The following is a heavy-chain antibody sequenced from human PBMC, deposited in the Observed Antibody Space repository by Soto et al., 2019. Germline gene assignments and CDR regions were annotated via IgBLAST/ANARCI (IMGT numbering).Heavy chain of an antibody. Sequence: EASVKVSCKASGYTFTSYGISWVRQAPGQGLEWMGWISAYNGNTNYAQKLQGRVTMTTDTSTSTAYMELRSLRSDDTAVYYCARHDSSSWYNDAFDIWGQGTMVTVSS. CDR3: ARHDSSSWYNDAFDI. D-gene: IGHD6-13*01. V-gene: IGHV1-18*01. CDR2: ISAYNGNT. J-gene: IGHJ3*02. CDR1: GYTFTSYG.